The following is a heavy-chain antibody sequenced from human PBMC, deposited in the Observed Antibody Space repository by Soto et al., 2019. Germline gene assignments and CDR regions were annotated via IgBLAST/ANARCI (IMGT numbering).Heavy chain of an antibody. V-gene: IGHV3-30*18. Sequence: QVQLVESGGGVVQPGRSLRLSCAASGFTFSSYGMHWVRQAPGKGLEWVAVISYDGSNKYYADSVKGRFTISRDNSKNTLYLQMNSLRAEDTAVYYCAKPSCGWYGGDYWGQGTLVTVSS. CDR2: ISYDGSNK. CDR1: GFTFSSYG. J-gene: IGHJ4*02. CDR3: AKPSCGWYGGDY. D-gene: IGHD6-19*01.